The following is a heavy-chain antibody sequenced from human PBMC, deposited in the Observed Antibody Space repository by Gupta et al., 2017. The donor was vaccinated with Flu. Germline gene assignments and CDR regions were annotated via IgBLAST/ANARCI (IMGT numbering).Heavy chain of an antibody. J-gene: IGHJ4*02. CDR2: INHSGAT. Sequence: QVQLQQWGPGLLKPSDTLSLTCALSGGSFSGFFWSWVRQSPGKGLEWIGDINHSGATNYNPSLKSRVVIVVDTSKNQFSLKLTSVTGADTAVYYCARGLYETYERNALDSWGQGTLVTVTS. CDR1: GGSFSGFF. V-gene: IGHV4-34*02. CDR3: ARGLYETYERNALDS. D-gene: IGHD2-8*01.